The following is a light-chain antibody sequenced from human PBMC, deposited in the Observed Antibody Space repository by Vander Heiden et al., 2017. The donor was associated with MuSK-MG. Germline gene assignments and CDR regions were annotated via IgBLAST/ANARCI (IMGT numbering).Light chain of an antibody. Sequence: IVMTQSPATLSVSPGDRATLSCRASQSVSSILDWYQQKPGQAPRLLIYGASTRANGIPDRFSGSGSGTEFTLTIDGLQSEDSAIYYWQQDNNLLTFGQGTQLEIK. CDR1: QSVSSI. CDR3: QQDNNLLT. CDR2: GAS. J-gene: IGKJ5*01. V-gene: IGKV3-15*01.